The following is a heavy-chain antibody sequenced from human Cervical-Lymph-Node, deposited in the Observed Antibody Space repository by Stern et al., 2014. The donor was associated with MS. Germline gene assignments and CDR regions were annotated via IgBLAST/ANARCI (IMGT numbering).Heavy chain of an antibody. V-gene: IGHV3-9*01. CDR3: AKADGAFSSGWYGHYFDY. J-gene: IGHJ4*02. Sequence: VQLVESGGGLAQPGRSLRLSCAASGFTFDDYAMHWVRQAPGKGLEWVSGISWDGGSIGYADSVKGRFTISRDNAKNSLYLQMNSLRPEDTALYYCAKADGAFSSGWYGHYFDYWGQATLVTVSS. CDR2: ISWDGGSI. CDR1: GFTFDDYA. D-gene: IGHD6-19*01.